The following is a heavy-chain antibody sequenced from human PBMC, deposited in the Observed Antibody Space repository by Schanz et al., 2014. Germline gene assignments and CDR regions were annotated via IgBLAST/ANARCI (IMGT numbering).Heavy chain of an antibody. Sequence: EVQLVESGGGLVQPGGSLRLSCAASGFTFSSYWMHWVRQVPGKGLVWVSRIKSDGSSTSYADSVKGRFTISRDNAKNTLYLQMNSLRAEDTAVYYCARPALWFGDNCFDPWGQGTPITVSS. J-gene: IGHJ5*02. CDR1: GFTFSSYW. V-gene: IGHV3-74*01. CDR2: IKSDGSST. D-gene: IGHD3-10*01. CDR3: ARPALWFGDNCFDP.